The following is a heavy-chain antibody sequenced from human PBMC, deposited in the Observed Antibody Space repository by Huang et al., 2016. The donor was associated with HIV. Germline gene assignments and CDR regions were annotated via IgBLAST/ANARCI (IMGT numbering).Heavy chain of an antibody. V-gene: IGHV1-18*04. CDR1: GYTFTSYG. D-gene: IGHD2-21*02. Sequence: QVQLVQSGAEVKKPGASVKVSCKASGYTFTSYGISWVRQAPGPGLEWMGWISAYNVNTNSAQNLQGIVTVTTDTSTSTAYMELRSLRSYDTAVYYCARAGNCGGGDCSYYYYGMDVWGQGTTVTVSS. CDR3: ARAGNCGGGDCSYYYYGMDV. CDR2: ISAYNVNT. J-gene: IGHJ6*02.